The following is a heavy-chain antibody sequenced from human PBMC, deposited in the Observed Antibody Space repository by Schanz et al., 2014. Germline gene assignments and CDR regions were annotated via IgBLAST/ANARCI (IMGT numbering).Heavy chain of an antibody. CDR3: ARDRYYGSGSFDYYYYYGMDV. J-gene: IGHJ6*02. Sequence: EVQLVESGGGLIQPGGSLRLSCAASGFTVSSNYISWVRQAPGKGLEWVSVIYSGGSTYYADSVKGRFTISRDNSKNTLYLQMNSLRAEDTAVYYCARDRYYGSGSFDYYYYYGMDVWGQGTTVTVSS. V-gene: IGHV3-53*01. CDR2: IYSGGST. D-gene: IGHD3-10*01. CDR1: GFTVSSNY.